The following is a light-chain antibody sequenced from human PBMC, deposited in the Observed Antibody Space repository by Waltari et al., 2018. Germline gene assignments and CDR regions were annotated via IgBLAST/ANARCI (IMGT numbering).Light chain of an antibody. J-gene: IGLJ2*01. Sequence: SYVLTQPPSVSVAPGKTARITCGGNNSGSKRVHWYQQKPGQAPVLVVYDDSDRPSGIPERFSGSNSGNTATLTISRVEAGDEADYYCQVWDSSSDLVVFGGGTKLTVL. CDR1: NSGSKR. CDR2: DDS. V-gene: IGLV3-21*03. CDR3: QVWDSSSDLVV.